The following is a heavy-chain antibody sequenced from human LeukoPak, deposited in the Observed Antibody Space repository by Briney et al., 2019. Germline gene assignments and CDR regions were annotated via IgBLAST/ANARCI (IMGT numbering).Heavy chain of an antibody. CDR2: IVVGSGNT. CDR3: AAVHTHYYDSSGYLSDY. V-gene: IGHV1-58*02. J-gene: IGHJ4*02. CDR1: GFTFTSSA. D-gene: IGHD3-22*01. Sequence: TSVKVSCKASGFTFTSSAMQWVRQARGQRLEWIGWIVVGSGNTNYAQKFQERVTITRDMSTSTAYMELSSLRSEDTAVYYCAAVHTHYYDSSGYLSDYWGQGTLVTVSS.